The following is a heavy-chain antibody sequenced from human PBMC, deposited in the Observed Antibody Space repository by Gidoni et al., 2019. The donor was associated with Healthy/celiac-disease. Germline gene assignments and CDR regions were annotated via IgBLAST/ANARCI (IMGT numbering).Heavy chain of an antibody. CDR1: GFTFRSYA. D-gene: IGHD5-12*01. J-gene: IGHJ4*02. CDR2: ISGSGGST. CDR3: AKGVATIEIDWMVVDY. Sequence: EVQLLESGGGLVQPGGSLRLSCAASGFTFRSYAMSWVRQAPGKGLEWVSAISGSGGSTYYADSVKGRFTISRDNSKNTLYLQMNSLRAEDTAVYYCAKGVATIEIDWMVVDYWGQGTLVTVSS. V-gene: IGHV3-23*01.